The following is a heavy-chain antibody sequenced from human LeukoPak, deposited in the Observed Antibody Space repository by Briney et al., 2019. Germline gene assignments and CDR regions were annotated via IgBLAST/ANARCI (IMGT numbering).Heavy chain of an antibody. D-gene: IGHD3-22*01. CDR3: HYYDSSGYFPLAAQFDY. Sequence: GGSLGLSWAGSGFPFSKAWMRWGRQASGEGVGVVGRIKRKTDGGTTDYAAPVKGRFTISRDDSKNTLYLQMNSLKTEDTAVYYCHYYDSSGYFPLAAQFDYWGQGTLVTVSS. V-gene: IGHV3-15*01. CDR2: IKRKTDGGTT. J-gene: IGHJ4*02. CDR1: GFPFSKAW.